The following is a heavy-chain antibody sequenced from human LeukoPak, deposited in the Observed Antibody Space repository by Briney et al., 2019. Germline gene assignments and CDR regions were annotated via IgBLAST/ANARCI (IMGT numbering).Heavy chain of an antibody. J-gene: IGHJ4*02. V-gene: IGHV3-7*01. Sequence: GGSLRLSCAASGFTFSSYWMSWVRRAPGKGLKRLANIKQDGSEKYYADSVKGRFTISRDNSKNTLYLQMNSLRAEDTAVYYCAKDGFNTDSKYGPQEFDYWGQGTVVTVSS. D-gene: IGHD3-10*01. CDR1: GFTFSSYW. CDR2: IKQDGSEK. CDR3: AKDGFNTDSKYGPQEFDY.